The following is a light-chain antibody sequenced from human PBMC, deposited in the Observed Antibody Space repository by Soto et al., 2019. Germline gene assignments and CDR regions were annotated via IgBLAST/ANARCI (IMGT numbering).Light chain of an antibody. CDR2: GTS. CDR1: QSVSSN. Sequence: EIVMTQSPATLSVSPGERATLSCRASQSVSSNLAWYQQKPGQSPRLLIYGTSTRATGIPARFSGSGSGTEFTLTSSSLQYEDFAVYYCHQYNFWPTFGQGTKVEIK. V-gene: IGKV3-15*01. J-gene: IGKJ1*01. CDR3: HQYNFWPT.